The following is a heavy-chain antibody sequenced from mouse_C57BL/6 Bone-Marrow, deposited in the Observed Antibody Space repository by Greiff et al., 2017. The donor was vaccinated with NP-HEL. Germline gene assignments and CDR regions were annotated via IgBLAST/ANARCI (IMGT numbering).Heavy chain of an antibody. CDR2: IFPRSGNT. J-gene: IGHJ1*03. V-gene: IGHV1-81*01. D-gene: IGHD1-1*01. CDR3: ARDGLLRFYWYFDV. CDR1: GYTFTSYG. Sequence: VQLQQSGAELARPGASVKLSCKASGYTFTSYGISWVKQRTGQGLEWIGEIFPRSGNTYYNEKFKGKATLTADKSSSTAYMELRSLTSEDSAVYFCARDGLLRFYWYFDVWGTGTTVTVSS.